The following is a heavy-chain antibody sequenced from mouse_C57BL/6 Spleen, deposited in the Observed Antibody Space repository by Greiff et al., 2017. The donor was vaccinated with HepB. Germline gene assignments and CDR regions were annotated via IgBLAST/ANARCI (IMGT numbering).Heavy chain of an antibody. CDR3: ARNYCGSRDAMDY. CDR1: GYTFTSYW. Sequence: QVQLQQSGAELVMPGASVKLSCKASGYTFTSYWMHWVKQRPGQGLEWIGEIDPSDSYTNYNQKFKGKSTLTVDKSSSTAYMQLSSLTSEDSAVYYCARNYCGSRDAMDYWGQGTSVTVSS. V-gene: IGHV1-69*01. CDR2: IDPSDSYT. J-gene: IGHJ4*01. D-gene: IGHD1-1*01.